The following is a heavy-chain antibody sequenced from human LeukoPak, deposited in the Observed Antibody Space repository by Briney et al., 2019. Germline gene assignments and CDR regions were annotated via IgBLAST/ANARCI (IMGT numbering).Heavy chain of an antibody. V-gene: IGHV3-23*01. Sequence: GGSLRLSCAASGFTFSSYAMSWVRQAPGKGLEWVPAISGSGGSTYYADSVKGRFTISRDNSKNTLYLQMSSLRAEDTAVYYCAKGDSSGWSSDFDYWGQGTLVTVSS. CDR2: ISGSGGST. CDR1: GFTFSSYA. D-gene: IGHD6-19*01. CDR3: AKGDSSGWSSDFDY. J-gene: IGHJ4*02.